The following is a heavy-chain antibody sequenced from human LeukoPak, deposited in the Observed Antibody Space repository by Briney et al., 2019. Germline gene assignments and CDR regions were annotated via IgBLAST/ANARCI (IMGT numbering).Heavy chain of an antibody. CDR1: GFTFSSYW. V-gene: IGHV3-7*03. CDR3: AKIASGRGWYDAFDI. Sequence: GGSLRLSCAASGFTFSSYWMSWVRQAPGKGLEWVANIKQDGSEKYYVDSVKGRFTISRDNAKNSLYLQMNSLRAEDTAVYYCAKIASGRGWYDAFDIWGQGTVVIVSS. D-gene: IGHD6-19*01. J-gene: IGHJ3*02. CDR2: IKQDGSEK.